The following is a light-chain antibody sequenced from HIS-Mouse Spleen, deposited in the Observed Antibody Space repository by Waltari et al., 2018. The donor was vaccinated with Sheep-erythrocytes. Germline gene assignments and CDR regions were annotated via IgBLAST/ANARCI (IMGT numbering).Light chain of an antibody. CDR2: QDS. J-gene: IGLJ2*01. CDR3: QAWDSSTVV. CDR1: NLGEKY. Sequence: SYELTQPPSVSVSPGQTASIPCSGDNLGEKYAFWYQQKPGQSPVLVIHQDSKRPSGIPERFSGSNSGNTATLTISGTQAMDEADYYCQAWDSSTVVFGGGTKLTVL. V-gene: IGLV3-1*01.